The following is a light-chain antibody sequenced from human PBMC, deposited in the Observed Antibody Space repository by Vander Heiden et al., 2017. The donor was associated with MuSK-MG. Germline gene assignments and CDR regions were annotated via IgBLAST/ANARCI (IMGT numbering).Light chain of an antibody. CDR3: QQDYNLPFT. CDR2: DAS. CDR1: QDISNY. V-gene: IGKV1-33*01. Sequence: IQLTQPPSSLSASVGDRVTITCQASQDISNYLNWYQQKPGKAPKLLIYDASNLETGVPSRFSGSGSGTDFTFTISSLQPEDIATYYCQQDYNLPFTFGHGTKVDIK. J-gene: IGKJ3*01.